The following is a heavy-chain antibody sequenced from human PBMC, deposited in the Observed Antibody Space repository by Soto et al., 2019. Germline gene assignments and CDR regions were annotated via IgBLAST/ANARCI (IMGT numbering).Heavy chain of an antibody. CDR2: IDPSDSFT. J-gene: IGHJ3*02. CDR3: AHLDVTFGSVDVFGI. D-gene: IGHD3-3*01. V-gene: IGHV5-10-1*04. Sequence: PGESLKISCKGSGYRFSDYWISWVRQVPGKGLEWMGKIDPSDSFTTYSPSFEGRVSISVDKSSNTAFLRWTGLKSSDTAMYYCAHLDVTFGSVDVFGIWGQGTMVTVSS. CDR1: GYRFSDYW.